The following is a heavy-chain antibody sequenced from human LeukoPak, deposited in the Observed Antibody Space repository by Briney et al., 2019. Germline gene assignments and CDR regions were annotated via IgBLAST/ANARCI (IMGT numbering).Heavy chain of an antibody. V-gene: IGHV3-30*02. CDR1: GFSFSSYG. CDR3: AKDHYGYGSYFDY. CDR2: IQYDGSNK. D-gene: IGHD5-18*01. J-gene: IGHJ4*02. Sequence: GGSLRLSCAASGFSFSSYGMQWVRQAPGKGLERVAFIQYDGSNKYYADSVKGRFTISRDNSKNTLYLHMNSLRPEDTAVYYCAKDHYGYGSYFDYWGQGTLVTVSS.